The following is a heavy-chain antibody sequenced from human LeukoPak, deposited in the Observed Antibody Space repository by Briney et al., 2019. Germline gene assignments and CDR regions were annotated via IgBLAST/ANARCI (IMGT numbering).Heavy chain of an antibody. CDR2: MNPNSGNT. V-gene: IGHV1-8*01. CDR1: GYTFTSYD. Sequence: ASEKVSCKASGYTFTSYDINWVRQATGQGLEWMGWMNPNSGNTGYAQKFQGRVTMTRNTSIGTAYMELSSLRSEDTAVYYCARGYDYGSGTINWFDPWGQGTLVTVSS. D-gene: IGHD3-10*01. CDR3: ARGYDYGSGTINWFDP. J-gene: IGHJ5*02.